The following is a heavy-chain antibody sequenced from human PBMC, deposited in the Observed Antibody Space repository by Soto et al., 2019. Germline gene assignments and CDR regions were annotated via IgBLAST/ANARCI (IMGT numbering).Heavy chain of an antibody. D-gene: IGHD1-26*01. V-gene: IGHV1-69*06. CDR1: GDTFSNYA. CDR3: ARGYRKLFFYAMDV. J-gene: IGHJ6*02. Sequence: QVELVQSGIEVKNPGSSVKVSCKASGDTFSNYAINWVRQAPGQGLEWMGGIIPFYDKPNYAENFLGRVTISADKFTATAYLEVSSLRSEDTAVYFCARGYRKLFFYAMDVWGRGTPVIVSS. CDR2: IIPFYDKP.